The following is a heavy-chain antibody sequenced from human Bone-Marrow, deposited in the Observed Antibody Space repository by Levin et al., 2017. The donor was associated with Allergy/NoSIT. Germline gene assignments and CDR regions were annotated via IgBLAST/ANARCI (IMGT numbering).Heavy chain of an antibody. V-gene: IGHV4-59*08. Sequence: KSSETLSLTCTVSGVSIDSNYWSWFRQPPGKGLEWIAYVFYTGKTNYNPSLKSRLTISMDTSKNQFSLNLRSVTAADTAVYYCARHQNGWTYPLDYWGQGTLVTVSS. CDR1: GVSIDSNY. D-gene: IGHD3/OR15-3a*01. CDR3: ARHQNGWTYPLDY. J-gene: IGHJ4*01. CDR2: VFYTGKT.